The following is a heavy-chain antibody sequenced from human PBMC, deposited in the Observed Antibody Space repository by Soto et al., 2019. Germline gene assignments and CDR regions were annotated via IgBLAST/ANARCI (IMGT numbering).Heavy chain of an antibody. J-gene: IGHJ4*02. Sequence: QVQLQESGPGLVKPSQTLSLTCTVSGGSISSGDYYWSWIRQPPGKGLEWIGYIYYSGSTYYNPSLKSRVTISVDTSKNQFSLKLSSVTAADTAVYYCAALSDDYGDYFSSRDDYWGQGTLVTVSS. CDR3: AALSDDYGDYFSSRDDY. D-gene: IGHD4-17*01. V-gene: IGHV4-30-4*01. CDR1: GGSISSGDYY. CDR2: IYYSGST.